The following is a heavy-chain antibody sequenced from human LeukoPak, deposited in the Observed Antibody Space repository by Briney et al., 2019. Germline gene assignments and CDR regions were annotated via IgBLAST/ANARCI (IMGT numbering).Heavy chain of an antibody. D-gene: IGHD3-10*01. J-gene: IGHJ5*02. CDR1: GFTFSSYG. CDR3: AKTLTGSWFDP. V-gene: IGHV3-30*18. CDR2: ISYDGSNK. Sequence: GGSLRLSCAASGFTFSSYGMHWVRQAPGKGLEWVAVISYDGSNKYYADSVKGRFTISRDNSKNTPYLQMNSLRAEDTAVYYCAKTLTGSWFDPWGQGTLVTVSS.